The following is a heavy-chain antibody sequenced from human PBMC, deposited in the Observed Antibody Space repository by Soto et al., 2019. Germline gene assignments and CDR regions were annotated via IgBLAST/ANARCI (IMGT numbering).Heavy chain of an antibody. Sequence: QVQLQESGPGLVKPSETLSLTCTVSGGSINSGDYYWSWIRPPPGKGLEWIGYIYYSGSAYHNPSLKSRVSISLESSRNQFSLRLKSVTVADTAVYYCATVPTYYYDRNGYANAFDLWGPGTMVTVSS. D-gene: IGHD3-22*01. J-gene: IGHJ3*01. CDR1: GGSINSGDYY. CDR2: IYYSGSA. CDR3: ATVPTYYYDRNGYANAFDL. V-gene: IGHV4-30-4*01.